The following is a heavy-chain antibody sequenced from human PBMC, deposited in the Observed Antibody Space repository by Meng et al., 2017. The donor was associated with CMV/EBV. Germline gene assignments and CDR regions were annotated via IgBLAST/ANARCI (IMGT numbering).Heavy chain of an antibody. CDR2: INPNSGGT. CDR3: ARGAGMGSGWYWDDN. V-gene: IGHV1-2*02. CDR1: GYTFTGYY. D-gene: IGHD6-19*01. J-gene: IGHJ4*02. Sequence: ASVKVSCKASGYTFTGYYMHWVRQAPGQGLEWMGWINPNSGGTNYAQKFQGRVTMTRDTSISTAYMELSRLRSDDTAVYYCARGAGMGSGWYWDDNWGQGTLVTVSS.